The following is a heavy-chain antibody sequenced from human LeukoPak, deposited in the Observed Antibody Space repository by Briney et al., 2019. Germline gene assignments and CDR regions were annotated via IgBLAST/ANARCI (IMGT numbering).Heavy chain of an antibody. J-gene: IGHJ5*02. CDR1: GYTFTSYA. CDR3: ARSRQQLANWFDP. V-gene: IGHV1-3*01. CDR2: INAGNGNT. D-gene: IGHD6-13*01. Sequence: ASVKVSCKASGYTFTSYAMHWVRQAPGQRLEWMGWINAGNGNTKYSQKFQGRVTITRDTSASTAYMELSSLRSEDTAVYYCARSRQQLANWFDPWGQGTLVTVSS.